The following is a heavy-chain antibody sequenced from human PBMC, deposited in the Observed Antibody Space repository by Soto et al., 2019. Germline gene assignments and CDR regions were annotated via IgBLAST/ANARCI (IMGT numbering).Heavy chain of an antibody. V-gene: IGHV3-7*01. CDR2: IKEDGSEK. D-gene: IGHD3-10*01. CDR1: GFTFTRSW. CDR3: VRDSGGY. Sequence: EVQLVESGGGLVQPGGSLRLSCAASGFTFTRSWMSWVRQAPGKGLEWVANIKEDGSEKFYVDSVKGRFTISLDNAKNSLYLQLNSVGVEDTAFYYCVRDSGGYWGQGTLVTVSS. J-gene: IGHJ4*02.